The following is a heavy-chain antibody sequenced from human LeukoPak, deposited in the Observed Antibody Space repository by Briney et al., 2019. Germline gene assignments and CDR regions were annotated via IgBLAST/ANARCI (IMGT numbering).Heavy chain of an antibody. CDR1: GFTFNIYT. Sequence: GGSLRLSCAASGFTFNIYTMNWVRQAPGKGLEWVSSISSRSTSIYYADSVKGRFTISRDNAKNSLYLQMNSLRAEDTAVYFCAKDSASYGRFDYWGQGTLVTVSS. D-gene: IGHD5-18*01. V-gene: IGHV3-21*04. CDR2: ISSRSTSI. CDR3: AKDSASYGRFDY. J-gene: IGHJ4*02.